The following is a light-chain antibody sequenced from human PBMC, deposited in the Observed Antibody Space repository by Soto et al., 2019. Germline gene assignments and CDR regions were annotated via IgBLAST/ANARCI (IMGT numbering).Light chain of an antibody. Sequence: QSVLTQPASVSGSPGQSITISCTGTTSDIGDYNYVSWYQHLPDKVPKLIISLVSNRPSGVSNRFSGSKSGNTATLTISGVQPEDEADYHCCSYATSSFVFGTGTKLTVL. CDR3: CSYATSSFV. CDR1: TSDIGDYNY. CDR2: LVS. V-gene: IGLV2-14*01. J-gene: IGLJ1*01.